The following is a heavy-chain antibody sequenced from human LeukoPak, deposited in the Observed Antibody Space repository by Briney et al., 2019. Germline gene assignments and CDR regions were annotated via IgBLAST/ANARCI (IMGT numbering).Heavy chain of an antibody. D-gene: IGHD6-19*01. CDR2: IHHDGINK. V-gene: IGHV3-30*02. J-gene: IGHJ3*02. CDR1: GFTFSSYG. CDR3: ATSGYSSGRQDAFDI. Sequence: PGGSLRLSCAASGFTFSSYGMHWVRQAPGKGLDWVAFIHHDGINKYYADSVRGRFTISRDTSKNTLYLQMNSLRAEDTAVYYCATSGYSSGRQDAFDIWGQGTMVTVSS.